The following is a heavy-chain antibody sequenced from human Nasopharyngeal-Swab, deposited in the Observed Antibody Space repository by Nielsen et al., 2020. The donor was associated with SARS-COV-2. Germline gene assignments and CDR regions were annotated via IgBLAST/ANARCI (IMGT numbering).Heavy chain of an antibody. Sequence: WIRQPPGKGLEWIDYIYYSGSTNYNPSFESRVIMSVDTSRNQFSLKLNSVTAADTAVYYCARGAATGHFDYWGQGTLVTVSS. D-gene: IGHD1-14*01. J-gene: IGHJ4*02. CDR2: IYYSGST. V-gene: IGHV4-59*01. CDR3: ARGAATGHFDY.